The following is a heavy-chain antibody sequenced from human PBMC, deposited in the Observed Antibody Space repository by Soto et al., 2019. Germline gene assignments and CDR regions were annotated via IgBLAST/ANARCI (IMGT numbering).Heavy chain of an antibody. CDR2: ISWNSAYI. CDR3: ASTDSGYDDFDY. J-gene: IGHJ4*02. V-gene: IGHV3-9*01. D-gene: IGHD5-12*01. CDR1: GFTFDDYA. Sequence: EVQLVESGGGLVQPGRSLRLSCVASGFTFDDYAMHWVRQVPGKGLEWVAVISWNSAYIGYAESVKGRFTISRDNAKNSVSLQMNSLRNEDTDLYYCASTDSGYDDFDYWGQGTLVTVSS.